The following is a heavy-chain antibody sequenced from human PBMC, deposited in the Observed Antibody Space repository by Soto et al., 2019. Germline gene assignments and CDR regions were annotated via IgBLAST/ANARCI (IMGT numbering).Heavy chain of an antibody. CDR2: IWSDGSNK. V-gene: IGHV3-33*06. CDR1: GFTFSSYG. D-gene: IGHD6-19*01. CDR3: AKYFGRSGWSPPPHWFDP. J-gene: IGHJ5*02. Sequence: GGSLRLSCAASGFTFSSYGMHWVRQAPGKGLEWVAVIWSDGSNKYYADSVKGRFTISSDNSKNTLYLQMNSLRAEDTAVYYWAKYFGRSGWSPPPHWFDPWGQGTLVTVSS.